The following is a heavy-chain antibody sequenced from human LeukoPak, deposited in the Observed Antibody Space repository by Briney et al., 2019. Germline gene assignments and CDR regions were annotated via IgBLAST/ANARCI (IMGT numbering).Heavy chain of an antibody. V-gene: IGHV3-23*01. D-gene: IGHD5-18*01. Sequence: PGGSLRLSCVASGFTFSTHAMSWVRLAPGKGLEWVSAIGGSGGSTYYADSVKGRFTISRDNSKNTLYLQMNSLRAEDTAVYYCAKDGGYSYGYSYFDYWGQGTLVTVSS. CDR1: GFTFSTHA. CDR2: IGGSGGST. J-gene: IGHJ4*02. CDR3: AKDGGYSYGYSYFDY.